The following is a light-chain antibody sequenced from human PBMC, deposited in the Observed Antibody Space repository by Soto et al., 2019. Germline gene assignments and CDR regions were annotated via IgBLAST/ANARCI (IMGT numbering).Light chain of an antibody. CDR2: DAS. CDR1: QGINKF. V-gene: IGKV1-27*01. CDR3: QRYDSVPRT. J-gene: IGKJ1*01. Sequence: DIRMTQSPPPLSASVGDKITITCRANQGINKFLAWYHQKPGEVPKLLMYDASTLQSGASSRFSGSGSGTVFTLTINSLQPEDVGSYYCQRYDSVPRTFGQGTKVEIK.